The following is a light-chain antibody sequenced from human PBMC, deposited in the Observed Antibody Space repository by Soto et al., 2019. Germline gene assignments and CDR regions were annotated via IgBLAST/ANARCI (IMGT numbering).Light chain of an antibody. V-gene: IGKV3-20*01. CDR1: QSVRSGY. CDR3: HQYDNSPLT. J-gene: IGKJ4*01. Sequence: EIVLTQSPSTLSLSPGERATLSCRASQSVRSGYFAWYQRKPGQAPRLLIVGASSRATGIPDRFSGGGSGTGFTLTISRLEPEDFALYYCHQYDNSPLTFGGGTKVDIK. CDR2: GAS.